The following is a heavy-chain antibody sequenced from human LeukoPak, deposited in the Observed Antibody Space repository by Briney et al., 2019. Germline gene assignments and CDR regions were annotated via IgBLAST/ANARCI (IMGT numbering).Heavy chain of an antibody. CDR3: TTPFGY. Sequence: GGSLRLSCAASGFTFTTYSMNWVRQAPGRGLEWVSYITSDSDTIYYADSVKGRFTISRDNAKNSLYLQMNSLRAEDTAVYYCTTPFGYWGQETLVTVSS. V-gene: IGHV3-48*04. D-gene: IGHD3-10*01. CDR2: ITSDSDTI. J-gene: IGHJ4*02. CDR1: GFTFTTYS.